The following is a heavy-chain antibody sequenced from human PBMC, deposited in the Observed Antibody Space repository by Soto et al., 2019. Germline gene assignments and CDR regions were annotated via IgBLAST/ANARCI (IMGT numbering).Heavy chain of an antibody. J-gene: IGHJ4*02. Sequence: SETLSLSCTVSGGSISSYYWSWIRQPPGKGLEWIGSIYYSGSTYYNPSLKSRVAISVDTSKTQFSVKLSSLAAADTAEDCCAGGAGVARNYWGQGTLVTVSS. CDR2: IYYSGST. D-gene: IGHD1-26*01. CDR3: AGGAGVARNY. CDR1: GGSISSYY. V-gene: IGHV4-59*05.